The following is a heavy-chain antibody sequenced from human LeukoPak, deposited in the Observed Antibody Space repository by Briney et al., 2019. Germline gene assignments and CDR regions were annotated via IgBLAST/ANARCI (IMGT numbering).Heavy chain of an antibody. V-gene: IGHV3-21*01. Sequence: GGSLRLSWAASGFTFSSYSMNWVRQAPGKGPEWVLSISSSSSYIYYADSVKGRFTISRDNAKNSLYLQMNSLRAEDTAVYYCARGRGGWYRIIDYWGQGTLVTVSS. CDR2: ISSSSSYI. CDR1: GFTFSSYS. CDR3: ARGRGGWYRIIDY. D-gene: IGHD6-19*01. J-gene: IGHJ4*02.